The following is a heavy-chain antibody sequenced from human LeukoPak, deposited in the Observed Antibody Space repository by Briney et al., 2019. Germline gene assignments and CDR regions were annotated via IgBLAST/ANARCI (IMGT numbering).Heavy chain of an antibody. D-gene: IGHD4-17*01. J-gene: IGHJ4*02. CDR3: ARDKRGSDGDWMDFDY. V-gene: IGHV4-39*07. Sequence: PSETLSLTCTVSGGSISSSSYYWGWIRQPPGKGLEWIGEIYHSGSTNYNPSLKSRVTISVDKSKNQFSLKLSSVTAADTAVYYCARDKRGSDGDWMDFDYWGQGTLVTVSS. CDR1: GGSISSSSYY. CDR2: IYHSGST.